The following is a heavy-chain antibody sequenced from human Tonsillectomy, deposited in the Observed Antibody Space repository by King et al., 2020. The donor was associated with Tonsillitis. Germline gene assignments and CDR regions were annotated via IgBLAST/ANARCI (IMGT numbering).Heavy chain of an antibody. CDR1: GGSFSGYY. J-gene: IGHJ4*02. CDR2: INHSGST. D-gene: IGHD6-19*01. Sequence: VQLQQWGAGLLKPSETLSLTCAVYGGSFSGYYWSWIRQPPGKGLEWIGEINHSGSTNYNPSLKSRVTISVDTSKNQFSLKLSSVTAADTAVDYFARVPGWYPTPPSDYWGQGTLVTVSS. CDR3: ARVPGWYPTPPSDY. V-gene: IGHV4-34*01.